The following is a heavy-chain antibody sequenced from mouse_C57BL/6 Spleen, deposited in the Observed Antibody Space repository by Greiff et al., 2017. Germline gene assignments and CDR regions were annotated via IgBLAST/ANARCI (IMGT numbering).Heavy chain of an antibody. CDR2: IYPGDGDT. D-gene: IGHD2-4*01. V-gene: IGHV1-82*01. CDR3: GRSLYDYGGFYYAMDY. J-gene: IGHJ4*01. CDR1: GYAFSSSW. Sequence: QVQLKQSGPELVKPGASVKISCKASGYAFSSSWMNWVKQRPGKGLEWIGRIYPGDGDTNYNGKFKGKATLTADKTSSTAYLQLSSRTSEDSAVYYCGRSLYDYGGFYYAMDYWGQGTSVTVSS.